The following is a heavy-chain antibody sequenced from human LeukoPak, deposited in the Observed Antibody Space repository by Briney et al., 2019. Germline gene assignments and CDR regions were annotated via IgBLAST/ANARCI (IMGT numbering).Heavy chain of an antibody. Sequence: ASVKVSCKASGYMFSGYDIIWVRQAPGQGLEWMGIINPSGGSTSYAQKFQGRVTMTRDTSTSTVYMELSSLRSEDTAVYYCAREGGITIFGVVITADYYYYYGMDVWGQGTTVTVSS. CDR3: AREGGITIFGVVITADYYYYYGMDV. CDR1: GYMFSGYD. D-gene: IGHD3-3*01. J-gene: IGHJ6*02. CDR2: INPSGGST. V-gene: IGHV1-46*01.